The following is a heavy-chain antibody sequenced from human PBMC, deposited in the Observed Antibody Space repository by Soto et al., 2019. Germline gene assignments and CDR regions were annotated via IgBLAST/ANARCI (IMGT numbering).Heavy chain of an antibody. Sequence: GGSLRLSCAAPGFTFSDSAMHWVRQASGKGLEWVGRIRSTANNYATAYAASVKGRFTISRDDSKNTAYLQMNSLKTEDTAVYYCTRHSIDCWGQGTLVTVSS. V-gene: IGHV3-73*01. CDR1: GFTFSDSA. CDR2: IRSTANNYAT. J-gene: IGHJ4*02. CDR3: TRHSIDC.